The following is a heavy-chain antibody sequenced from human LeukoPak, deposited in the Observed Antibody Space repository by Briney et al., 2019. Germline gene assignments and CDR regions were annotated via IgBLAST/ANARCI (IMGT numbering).Heavy chain of an antibody. J-gene: IGHJ4*02. CDR2: IYHSGST. CDR3: ARHEGYDFWSGTFDY. Sequence: SETLSLTCAVSGYSISSGYYWGWIRQPPGKGLEWIGSIYHSGSTYYNPSLKSRVTISVDTPKNQFSLKLSSVTAADTAVYYCARHEGYDFWSGTFDYWGQGTLVTVSS. D-gene: IGHD3-3*01. CDR1: GYSISSGYY. V-gene: IGHV4-38-2*01.